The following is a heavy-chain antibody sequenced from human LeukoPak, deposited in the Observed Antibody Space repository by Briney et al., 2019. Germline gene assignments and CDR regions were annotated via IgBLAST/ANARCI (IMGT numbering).Heavy chain of an antibody. D-gene: IGHD2-2*01. CDR3: ARKYCSSTSCLFDY. CDR2: ISTSGSPI. Sequence: GGSLRLSCAASGLTFNRYWMNWVRQAPGKGLEWVSYISTSGSPIYYADSAKGRFTISRDNAKNSLYLQMNSLRAEDTAVYYCARKYCSSTSCLFDYWGQGTLVTVSS. J-gene: IGHJ4*02. CDR1: GLTFNRYW. V-gene: IGHV3-48*03.